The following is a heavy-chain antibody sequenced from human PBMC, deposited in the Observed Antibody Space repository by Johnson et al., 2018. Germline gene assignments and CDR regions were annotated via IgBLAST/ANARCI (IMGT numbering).Heavy chain of an antibody. Sequence: QVQLVESGGGLVKPGGSXRLSCAASGFTFSSYGVYWVRQAPGKGLEWVEVISYDGSNKYYADSVKGRFTISRDNSKNTLYLQMNSLRAEDTAVYYCAKGNIYGDYYYGMDVWGQGTTVIVSS. D-gene: IGHD4-17*01. CDR2: ISYDGSNK. CDR1: GFTFSSYG. J-gene: IGHJ6*02. CDR3: AKGNIYGDYYYGMDV. V-gene: IGHV3-30*18.